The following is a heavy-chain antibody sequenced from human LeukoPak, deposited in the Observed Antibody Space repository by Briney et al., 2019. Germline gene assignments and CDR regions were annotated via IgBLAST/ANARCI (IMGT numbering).Heavy chain of an antibody. CDR3: AKGSWVTMVRGIMTNYFDY. D-gene: IGHD3-10*01. CDR2: ISGSGGST. CDR1: GFTVSSYA. J-gene: IGHJ4*02. V-gene: IGHV3-23*01. Sequence: GGSLRLSCAASGFTVSSYAMSWVRQAPGKGLEWVSAISGSGGSTYYADSVKGRFTSSRDNSKNTLYLQMNSLRAEDTAVYYCAKGSWVTMVRGIMTNYFDYWGQGTLVTVSS.